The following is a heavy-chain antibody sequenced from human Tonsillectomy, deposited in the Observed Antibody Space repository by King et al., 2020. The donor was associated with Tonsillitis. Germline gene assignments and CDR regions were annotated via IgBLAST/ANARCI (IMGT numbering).Heavy chain of an antibody. J-gene: IGHJ4*02. CDR3: AGELGYSAFDY. V-gene: IGHV3-30-3*01. CDR1: GFTFSNYA. CDR2: MSHDGSDK. Sequence: HVQLVESGGGVVQPGRSLRLSCAASGFTFSNYAMHWVRQAPGRGLEWVTVMSHDGSDKCYADSVKGRFTISRDKSKNRLFLQMNSLSTEDTAVYYCAGELGYSAFDYWGQGTLVTVSS. D-gene: IGHD4-23*01.